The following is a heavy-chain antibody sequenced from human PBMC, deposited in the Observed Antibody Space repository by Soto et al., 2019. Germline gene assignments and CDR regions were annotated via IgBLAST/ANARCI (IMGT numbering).Heavy chain of an antibody. CDR3: TRDDIVVVPAVLDYYYYYYMDV. V-gene: IGHV3-49*03. D-gene: IGHD2-2*01. CDR1: GFTFGDYA. CDR2: IRSKAYGGTT. Sequence: GGSLRLSCTASGFTFGDYAMSWFRQAPGKGLEWVGFIRSKAYGGTTEYAASVKGRFTISRDDSKSIAYLQMNSLKTEDTAVYYCTRDDIVVVPAVLDYYYYYYMDVWGKGTTVTVSS. J-gene: IGHJ6*03.